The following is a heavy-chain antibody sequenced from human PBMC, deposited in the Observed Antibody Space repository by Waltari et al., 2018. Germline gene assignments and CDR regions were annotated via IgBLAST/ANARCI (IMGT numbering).Heavy chain of an antibody. V-gene: IGHV3-53*02. D-gene: IGHD1-26*01. CDR3: ARTLGATPTFDI. J-gene: IGHJ3*02. Sequence: EVQLVETGGGLIQPGGSLRLSCAASGFTVSSNYMSWVRQAPGKGLEWVSVIYSGGSTYYADSVKGRFTISRDNSKNTLYLQMNSLRAEDMAVYYCARTLGATPTFDIWGQGTMVTVSS. CDR2: IYSGGST. CDR1: GFTVSSNY.